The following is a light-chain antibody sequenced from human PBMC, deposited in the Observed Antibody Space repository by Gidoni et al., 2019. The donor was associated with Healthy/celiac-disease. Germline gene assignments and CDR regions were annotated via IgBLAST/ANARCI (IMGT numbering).Light chain of an antibody. CDR2: GKN. CDR3: NSRDSSGNHNWV. CDR1: SLRSYY. V-gene: IGLV3-19*01. Sequence: SSELTQDPAVSVAFGQTVRITCQGDSLRSYYASWYQQKPGQAPLLVIYGKNNRPSGIPDRFSGSSSGNTASLTITGAQAEDEADYYCNSRDSSGNHNWVFGGGTKLTVL. J-gene: IGLJ3*02.